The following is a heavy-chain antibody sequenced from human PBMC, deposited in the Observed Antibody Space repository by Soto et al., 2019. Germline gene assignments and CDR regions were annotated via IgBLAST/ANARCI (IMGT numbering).Heavy chain of an antibody. Sequence: SETLSLTCTVSGGSISSYYWSWIRQPPGKGLEWIGYIYYSGSTNDNPSLKSRVNISVDTSKNQFSLKLSSVTAADTAVYYCARLGYYGSRSYTTYYYYYYMDVWGKGTTVTVSS. CDR1: GGSISSYY. CDR3: ARLGYYGSRSYTTYYYYYYMDV. J-gene: IGHJ6*03. CDR2: IYYSGST. D-gene: IGHD3-10*01. V-gene: IGHV4-59*08.